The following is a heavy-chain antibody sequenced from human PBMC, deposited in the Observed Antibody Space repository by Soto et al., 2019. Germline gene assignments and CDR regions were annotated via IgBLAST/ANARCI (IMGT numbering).Heavy chain of an antibody. CDR3: ARLELRDLNWFDP. Sequence: SETLSLTCTVSGGSISSYYWSWIRQPPGKGLEWIGYIYYSGSTNYNPSLKSRVTISVDTSKNQFSLKLSSVTAADTAVYYCARLELRDLNWFDPWGQGTLVTVSS. J-gene: IGHJ5*02. CDR1: GGSISSYY. D-gene: IGHD1-7*01. V-gene: IGHV4-59*08. CDR2: IYYSGST.